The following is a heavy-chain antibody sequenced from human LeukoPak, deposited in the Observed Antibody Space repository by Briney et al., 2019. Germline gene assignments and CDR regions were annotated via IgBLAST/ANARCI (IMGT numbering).Heavy chain of an antibody. CDR2: IKQDGSEK. V-gene: IGHV3-7*01. J-gene: IGHJ4*02. D-gene: IGHD3-3*01. CDR1: GFTLSSYW. CDR3: AKVSSRFLEWSFVDY. Sequence: GRSLRLSCAASGFTLSSYWMSWVRQAPGKGLEWVANIKQDGSEKYYVDSVKGRFTISRDNSKNTLYLQMNSLRAEDTAVYYCAKVSSRFLEWSFVDYWGQGTLVTVSS.